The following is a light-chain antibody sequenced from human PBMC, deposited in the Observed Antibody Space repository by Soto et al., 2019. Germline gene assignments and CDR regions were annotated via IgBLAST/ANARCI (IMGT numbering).Light chain of an antibody. CDR3: SPYSSSSTRV. CDR2: EVS. CDR1: SSDVGGYNY. V-gene: IGLV2-14*01. J-gene: IGLJ3*02. Sequence: QSALTQPASVSGSPGQSITLSCTGTSSDVGGYNYVSWYQQHTGTAHKLMIYEVSNRPSGDSNRFSCSKSGNTASLPISGLQAEDEADYYCSPYSSSSTRVFGGGTKLTVL.